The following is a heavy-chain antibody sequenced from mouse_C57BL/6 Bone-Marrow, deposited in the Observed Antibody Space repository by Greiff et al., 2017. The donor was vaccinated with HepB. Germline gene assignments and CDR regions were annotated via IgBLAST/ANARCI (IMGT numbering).Heavy chain of an antibody. CDR2: IHPADSDT. CDR1: GYTFTSYW. V-gene: IGHV1-74*01. D-gene: IGHD2-12*01. CDR3: ALLPAWFAY. J-gene: IGHJ3*01. Sequence: QVQLQQPGAELVKPGASVKVSCKASGYTFTSYWMHWVKQRPGQGLEWIGRIHPADSDTNYNQKFKGKATLTVDKSSSTAYMQHSSLTSEDSAVYYCALLPAWFAYWGQGTLVTVSA.